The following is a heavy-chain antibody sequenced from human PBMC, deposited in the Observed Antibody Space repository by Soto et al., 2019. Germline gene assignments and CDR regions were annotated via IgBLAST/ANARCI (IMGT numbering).Heavy chain of an antibody. V-gene: IGHV3-7*01. Sequence: GGSLRLSCVGSGLSLSNIWTSWVRQAPGKGLDWVANIKQGGTETYYVDSVKGRFTISKDHAKNSLYLQMNSLRVEDTALYYCASLDTARVETAGYWGQGTLVTVAS. CDR2: IKQGGTET. CDR1: GLSLSNIW. CDR3: ASLDTARVETAGY. J-gene: IGHJ4*02. D-gene: IGHD5-18*01.